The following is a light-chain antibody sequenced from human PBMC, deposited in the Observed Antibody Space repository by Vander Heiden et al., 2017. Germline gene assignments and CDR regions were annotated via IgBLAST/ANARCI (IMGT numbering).Light chain of an antibody. CDR3: QQYNSYSVT. Sequence: DIQMTQSPSTLSASVGDRVTITCRASQSISSWLAWSQQKPGKAPTLLIYDASSLESGVPSRVSGRGSGTEITLTISRLEADDFANYYWQQYNSYSVTFGPGTKVEIK. CDR1: QSISSW. CDR2: DAS. V-gene: IGKV1-5*01. J-gene: IGKJ1*01.